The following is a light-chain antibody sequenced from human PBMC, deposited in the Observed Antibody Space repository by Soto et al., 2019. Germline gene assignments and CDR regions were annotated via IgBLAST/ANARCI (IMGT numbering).Light chain of an antibody. J-gene: IGKJ5*01. Sequence: IQMNQPTSSVSASLGDKVTITGRASQGISSWLAWYQQKPGKAPKLLIYAASSLQRGVPSTFSGGGSGTDFTLTISSLQPEDFATYYCQQSYSSITFGQGRRLEI. CDR2: AAS. CDR3: QQSYSSIT. CDR1: QGISSW. V-gene: IGKV1-12*01.